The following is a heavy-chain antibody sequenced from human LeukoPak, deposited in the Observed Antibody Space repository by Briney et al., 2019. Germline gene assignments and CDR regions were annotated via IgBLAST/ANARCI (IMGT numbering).Heavy chain of an antibody. CDR2: INPNSGGT. CDR3: ARDITMVRGVNQDYYYYGMDV. Sequence: ASVKVSCKASGYTFTSYDINWVRQATGQGLEWMGWINPNSGGTNYAQKFQGWVTMTRDTSISTAYMELSRLRSDDTAVYYCARDITMVRGVNQDYYYYGMDVWGQGTTVTVSS. V-gene: IGHV1-2*04. D-gene: IGHD3-10*01. J-gene: IGHJ6*02. CDR1: GYTFTSYD.